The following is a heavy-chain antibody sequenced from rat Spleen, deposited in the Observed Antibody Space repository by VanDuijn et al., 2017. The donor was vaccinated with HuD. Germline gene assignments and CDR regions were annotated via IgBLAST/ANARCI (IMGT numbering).Heavy chain of an antibody. CDR1: GFTFSNYY. V-gene: IGHV5-27*01. CDR3: ATDTFYDGTYYPGGFDY. Sequence: EVQLVKSGGGLVQPGRSLKLSCAASGFTFSNYYMAWVRQAPTKGLEWVAYISTGGDNTYYRDSVKGRFTISRDNAKSTLYLRMDSLRSEDTATYYCATDTFYDGTYYPGGFDYWGQGVMVTVSS. CDR2: ISTGGDNT. D-gene: IGHD1-12*02. J-gene: IGHJ2*01.